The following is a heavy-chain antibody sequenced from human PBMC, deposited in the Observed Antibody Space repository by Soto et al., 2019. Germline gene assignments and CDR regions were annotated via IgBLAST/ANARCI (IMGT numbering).Heavy chain of an antibody. CDR1: GFTFSSYW. CDR3: ARDIRDIVVVPAAIDYYMDV. J-gene: IGHJ6*03. CDR2: INSDGSST. D-gene: IGHD2-2*01. V-gene: IGHV3-74*01. Sequence: GGSLRLSCAASGFTFSSYWMHWVRQAPGKGLVWVSRINSDGSSTSYADSVKGRFTISRDNAKNTLYLQMNSLRAEDTAVYYCARDIRDIVVVPAAIDYYMDVWGKGTTVTVSS.